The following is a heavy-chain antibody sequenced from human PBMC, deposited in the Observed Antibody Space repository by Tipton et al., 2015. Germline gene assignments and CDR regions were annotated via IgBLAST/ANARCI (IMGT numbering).Heavy chain of an antibody. Sequence: SLRLSCAASGFTFKNAWMTWVRQSPGKGPEWVGHIKSINDGGTIDYAAPVKGRFSISRDDSRNTLYLDMSSLKTDDTALYYCTTVGGDSVLGVAEKARPDYWGPGTLVTVSS. CDR1: GFTFKNAW. CDR3: TTVGGDSVLGVAEKARPDY. J-gene: IGHJ4*02. CDR2: IKSINDGGTI. D-gene: IGHD3-16*01. V-gene: IGHV3-15*01.